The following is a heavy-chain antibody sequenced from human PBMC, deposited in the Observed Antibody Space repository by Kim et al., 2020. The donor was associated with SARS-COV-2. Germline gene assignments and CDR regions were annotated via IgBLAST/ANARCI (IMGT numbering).Heavy chain of an antibody. J-gene: IGHJ4*02. Sequence: SETLSLTCKVSGGSINNYYWNWIRQSPGKGPEWIGYIYSSGNTNYNPSLERRVTITVDTSRNQFSLSLTSVTAADTAVYYCARSFCSGGSCYYNRPFDYWALGTLVTVSP. V-gene: IGHV4-4*08. CDR2: IYSSGNT. CDR1: GGSINNYY. D-gene: IGHD2-15*01. CDR3: ARSFCSGGSCYYNRPFDY.